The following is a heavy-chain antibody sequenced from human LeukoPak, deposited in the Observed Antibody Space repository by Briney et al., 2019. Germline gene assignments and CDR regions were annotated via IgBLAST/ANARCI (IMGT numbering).Heavy chain of an antibody. CDR1: GYTFTSYD. CDR2: MNPNSGNT. J-gene: IGHJ3*02. D-gene: IGHD3-22*01. V-gene: IGHV1-8*01. CDR3: ARGRDSSGYYHDGRRAFDI. Sequence: GASVKVSCKASGYTFTSYDMNWVRQATGQGLEWMGWMNPNSGNTGYAQKFQGRVTMTRNTSISTAYVELSSLRSEDTAVYYCARGRDSSGYYHDGRRAFDIWGQGTMVTVSS.